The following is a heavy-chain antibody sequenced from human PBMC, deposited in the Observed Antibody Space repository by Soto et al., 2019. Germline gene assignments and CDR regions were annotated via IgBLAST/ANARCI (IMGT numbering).Heavy chain of an antibody. Sequence: SETLSLTCAVSGGSISSGGYSWSWIRQPPGKGLEWIGYIYHSGSTYYNPSLKSRVTISVDRSKNQFSLKLSSVTAADTAVYYCARGVSSYYDILTGRNWFDPWGQGTLVTVSS. D-gene: IGHD3-9*01. CDR1: GGSISSGGYS. V-gene: IGHV4-30-2*01. CDR3: ARGVSSYYDILTGRNWFDP. J-gene: IGHJ5*02. CDR2: IYHSGST.